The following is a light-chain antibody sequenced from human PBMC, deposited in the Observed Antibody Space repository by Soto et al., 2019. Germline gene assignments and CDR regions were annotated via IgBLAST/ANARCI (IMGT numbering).Light chain of an antibody. J-gene: IGLJ1*01. V-gene: IGLV2-14*03. CDR2: EVS. CDR3: SSYTSSSTYL. Sequence: QSALTQPASVSGSPGQSITISCTGTSSDVGAYNSVSWYQQHPDKVPKLMIYEVSHRPSGVSDRFSGSKSDNTAYLTISGLHTEDEADYYCSSYTSSSTYLFGTGTKVTVL. CDR1: SSDVGAYNS.